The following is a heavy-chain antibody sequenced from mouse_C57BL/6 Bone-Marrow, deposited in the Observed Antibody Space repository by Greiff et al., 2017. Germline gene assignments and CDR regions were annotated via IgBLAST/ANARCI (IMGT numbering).Heavy chain of an antibody. CDR2: IDPSDSYT. CDR3: AREGITTVVAHFDY. D-gene: IGHD1-1*01. Sequence: QVQLKEPGAELVMPGASVKLSCKASGYTFTSYWMHWVKQRPGQGLEWIGEIDPSDSYTNYNQKFKGKSTLTVDKSSSTAYMQLSSLPSEDSAVYYCAREGITTVVAHFDYWGQGTTLTVSS. V-gene: IGHV1-69*01. J-gene: IGHJ2*01. CDR1: GYTFTSYW.